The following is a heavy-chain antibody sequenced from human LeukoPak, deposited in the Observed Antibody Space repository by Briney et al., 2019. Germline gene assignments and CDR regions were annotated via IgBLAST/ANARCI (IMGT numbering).Heavy chain of an antibody. V-gene: IGHV3-23*01. J-gene: IGHJ4*02. CDR2: ISGSGGST. CDR3: AKGFYSGSYGSFDY. CDR1: GFTFSSYA. Sequence: PGGSLRLSCAASGFTFSSYAMSWVRQAPGKGLEWVSAISGSGGSTYYADSVKGRFTISRDNSKSTLYLQMNSLRAEDTAVYYCAKGFYSGSYGSFDYWGQGTLVTVSS. D-gene: IGHD1-26*01.